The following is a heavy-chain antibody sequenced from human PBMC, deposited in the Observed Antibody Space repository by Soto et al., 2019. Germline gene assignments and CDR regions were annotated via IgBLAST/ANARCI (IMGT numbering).Heavy chain of an antibody. CDR1: GDSVSSNSAA. D-gene: IGHD6-13*01. CDR2: TYYRSKWYN. Sequence: SQTLSLTCAISGDSVSSNSAAWNWIRQSPSRGLEWLGRTYYRSKWYNDYAVSVKSRITINPDTSKNQFSLQLNSVTPEDTAVYYCASGYSNSWGVYYGMDVWGQGTTVTVSS. CDR3: ASGYSNSWGVYYGMDV. J-gene: IGHJ6*02. V-gene: IGHV6-1*01.